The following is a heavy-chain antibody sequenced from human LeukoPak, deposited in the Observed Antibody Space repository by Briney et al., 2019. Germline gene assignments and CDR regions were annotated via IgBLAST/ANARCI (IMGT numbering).Heavy chain of an antibody. D-gene: IGHD5-12*01. Sequence: PGGSLRLSCAASGFTFSSYGMHWVRQAPGKGLEWVAVISYDGSNKYYADSVKGRFTISRDNSKNTLYLQMNSLRAEDTAVYYCAKDVYSGYDYFRGYYYGMDVWGKGTTVTVSS. V-gene: IGHV3-30*18. J-gene: IGHJ6*04. CDR2: ISYDGSNK. CDR1: GFTFSSYG. CDR3: AKDVYSGYDYFRGYYYGMDV.